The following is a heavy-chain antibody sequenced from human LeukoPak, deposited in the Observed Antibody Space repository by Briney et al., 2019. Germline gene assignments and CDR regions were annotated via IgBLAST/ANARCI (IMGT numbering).Heavy chain of an antibody. D-gene: IGHD1-26*01. Sequence: SETLSLTCAVYGGSFSSYYWNWIRQPPGKGLEWIGYIYYSGSTNYNPSLKSRVTISVDTSKNQFSLKLSSVTAADTAVYYCARVGAGAFDIWGQGTMVTVSS. CDR1: GGSFSSYY. CDR3: ARVGAGAFDI. V-gene: IGHV4-59*01. J-gene: IGHJ3*02. CDR2: IYYSGST.